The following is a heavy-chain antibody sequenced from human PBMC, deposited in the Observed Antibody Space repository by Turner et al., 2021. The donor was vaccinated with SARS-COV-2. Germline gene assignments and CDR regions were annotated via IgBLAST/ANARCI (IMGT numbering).Heavy chain of an antibody. J-gene: IGHJ3*02. CDR1: GFTASSNY. Sequence: EVQLVESGGGLVQPGGSVRISGAASGFTASSNYMSWVRQAPGKGLEWVSVIYCGGSTHYADCVKGRFTISRDNTKNTLYLQMNSLRAEDTAVYYCARDRRVGDDYASEFPIDAFDIWGQGTMVTVSS. CDR2: IYCGGST. V-gene: IGHV3-66*01. CDR3: ARDRRVGDDYASEFPIDAFDI. D-gene: IGHD4-17*01.